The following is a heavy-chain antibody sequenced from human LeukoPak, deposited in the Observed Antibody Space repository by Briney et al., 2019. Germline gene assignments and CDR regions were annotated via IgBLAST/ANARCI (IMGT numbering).Heavy chain of an antibody. CDR2: IYYSGST. Sequence: SETLSLTCTVSGGSISSSSYYWGWIRQPPGKGREWIGSIYYSGSTYYNPSLKSRVTISVDTSKNQFSLKLSSVTAADTAVYYCARPIPVTFGGVIVTGAFDIWGQGTMVTVSS. CDR3: ARPIPVTFGGVIVTGAFDI. D-gene: IGHD3-16*02. J-gene: IGHJ3*02. CDR1: GGSISSSSYY. V-gene: IGHV4-39*01.